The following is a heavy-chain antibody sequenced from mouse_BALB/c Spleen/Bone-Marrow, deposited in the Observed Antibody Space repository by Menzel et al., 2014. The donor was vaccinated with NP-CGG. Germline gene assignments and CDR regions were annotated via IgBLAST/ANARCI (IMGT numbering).Heavy chain of an antibody. V-gene: IGHV14-3*02. J-gene: IGHJ2*01. D-gene: IGHD2-14*01. CDR1: GFKIKDTY. CDR2: IDPANGDT. Sequence: VHLQQSGAELVKPGASVKLSCTASGFKIKDTYMHWVRQRPEQGLEWIGRIDPANGDTRYDPKFQGEATITADTSSSTAYLQLSSLTSEDTAVYCCARYRLGTYFDYWGQGTTLTVSS. CDR3: ARYRLGTYFDY.